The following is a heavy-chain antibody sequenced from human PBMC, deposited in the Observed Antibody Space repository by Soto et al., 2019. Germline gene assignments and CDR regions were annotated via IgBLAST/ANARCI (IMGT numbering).Heavy chain of an antibody. V-gene: IGHV2-5*02. Sequence: QITLKESGPTLVKPTQTLTLTCSTSGFSLIDSGVAVGWIRPPPGKALDWLALVYWDDVKRYSPSLRTRLTITRDTSKNQVVLTMTNIDPVDTATYYCVHTYADHAGYYFDFWGQGTLVTVSS. J-gene: IGHJ4*02. CDR3: VHTYADHAGYYFDF. CDR1: GFSLIDSGVA. CDR2: VYWDDVK.